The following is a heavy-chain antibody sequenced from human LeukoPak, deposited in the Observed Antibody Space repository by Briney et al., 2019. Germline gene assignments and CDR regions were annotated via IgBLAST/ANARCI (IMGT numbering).Heavy chain of an antibody. CDR1: GFTFSSYA. Sequence: PGGSLRLSCAASGFTFSSYAMHWVRQAPGKGLEYVSAIGSNGGSTYYANSVKGRFTISRDNSKNTLYLQMGSLSAEDMAVYYCAREALPRGYFDYGGQGALVTVSS. CDR2: IGSNGGST. J-gene: IGHJ4*02. CDR3: AREALPRGYFDY. V-gene: IGHV3-64*01. D-gene: IGHD3-10*01.